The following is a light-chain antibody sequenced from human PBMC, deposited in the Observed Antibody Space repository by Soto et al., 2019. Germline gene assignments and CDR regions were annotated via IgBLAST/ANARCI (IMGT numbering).Light chain of an antibody. CDR1: QSLRSSY. CDR3: QQYGTSALT. V-gene: IGKV3-20*01. CDR2: GAS. J-gene: IGKJ4*01. Sequence: DIVLTQSPVTLSLSPGERATLSCRASQSLRSSYLAWYQQKPGQAPRLLMYGASNRAAGFPDRFSGSGSGTDFTLTISRLEPEDFAVYYCQQYGTSALTFGGGTRVEIK.